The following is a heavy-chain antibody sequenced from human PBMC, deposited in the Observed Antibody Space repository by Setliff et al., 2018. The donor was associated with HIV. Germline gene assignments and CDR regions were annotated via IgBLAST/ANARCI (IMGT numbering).Heavy chain of an antibody. CDR3: ARGRFYDTLTGFYFDD. Sequence: LSLTCTVSGAPISSGGHYWSWIRQHPGKGLEWIGDIYYSGTTHHNPSLRSRISISLDTSNNHFSLQLSSVTAADTAVYFCARGRFYDTLTGFYFDDWGQGTLVTVSS. D-gene: IGHD3-9*01. J-gene: IGHJ4*02. V-gene: IGHV4-31*03. CDR2: IYYSGTT. CDR1: GAPISSGGHY.